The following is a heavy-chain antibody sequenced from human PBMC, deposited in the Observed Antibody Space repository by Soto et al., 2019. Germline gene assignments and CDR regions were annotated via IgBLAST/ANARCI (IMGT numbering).Heavy chain of an antibody. J-gene: IGHJ6*02. CDR3: ETPGGFLYGLDV. CDR2: IIPTFGTA. V-gene: IGHV1-69*06. D-gene: IGHD1-26*01. CDR1: GGTFSSNA. Sequence: SVKFSCKASGGTFSSNAIKWVRHAPGQGLEWMGGIIPTFGTANYEQKFQGRVTIIADKFPGTVYMELSSLRSEDTAVYYCETPGGFLYGLDVWGQGPTVNVS.